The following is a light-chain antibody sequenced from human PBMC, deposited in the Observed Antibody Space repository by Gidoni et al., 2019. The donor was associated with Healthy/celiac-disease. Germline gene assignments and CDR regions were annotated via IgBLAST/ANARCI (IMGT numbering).Light chain of an antibody. CDR1: NIGSKS. CDR2: DDS. V-gene: IGLV3-21*02. Sequence: SYVLTQPPSVSAAPGQTARITCGGSNIGSKSVHWYQQKPGQAPVLFVYDDSDRPSGIPERFSGSNSGNTATLTISRAEAGDVADYFFQVWASSSDHPYVVFGGGTTLTVL. J-gene: IGLJ2*01. CDR3: QVWASSSDHPYVV.